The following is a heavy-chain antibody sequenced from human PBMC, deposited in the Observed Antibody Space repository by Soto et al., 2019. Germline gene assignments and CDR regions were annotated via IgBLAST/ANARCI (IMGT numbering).Heavy chain of an antibody. D-gene: IGHD3-16*01. Sequence: EVYLLESGGGFVQPGESLRLSCAASTFPFSSYVMHWFRQAPGKGLEWVSAITGDGTTTYYADSVKGRFTISRDNSKNTLYLQIHRLRANDTAMYYCAKPYGFYFYYMDVWGNGTAVTVSS. V-gene: IGHV3-23*01. CDR2: ITGDGTTT. J-gene: IGHJ6*03. CDR1: TFPFSSYV. CDR3: AKPYGFYFYYMDV.